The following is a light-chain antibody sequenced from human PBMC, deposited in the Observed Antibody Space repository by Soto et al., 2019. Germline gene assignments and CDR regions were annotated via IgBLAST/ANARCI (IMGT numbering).Light chain of an antibody. V-gene: IGLV2-11*01. Sequence: QSALTQPSSVSGSPGQSVAISCTGTSSDVGGYNYVSWYQQHPGKAPKHMIYDVTKRPSGVPDRFSASKSGNTASLTISGLQADDEADYYCCSYAGSYSDVFGTGTKLTVL. CDR2: DVT. J-gene: IGLJ1*01. CDR3: CSYAGSYSDV. CDR1: SSDVGGYNY.